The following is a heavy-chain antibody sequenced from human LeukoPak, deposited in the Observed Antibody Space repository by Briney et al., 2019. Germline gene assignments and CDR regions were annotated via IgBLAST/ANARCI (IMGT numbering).Heavy chain of an antibody. CDR1: GFTFSSYN. CDR2: INHSGST. CDR3: ARVGSGWYFYFDY. D-gene: IGHD6-19*01. Sequence: GSLRLSCAASGFTFSSYNMNWIRQPPGKGLEWIGEINHSGSTNYNPSLKSRVTISVDTSKNQFSLKLSSVTAADTAVYYCARVGSGWYFYFDYWGQGTLVTVSS. J-gene: IGHJ4*02. V-gene: IGHV4-34*01.